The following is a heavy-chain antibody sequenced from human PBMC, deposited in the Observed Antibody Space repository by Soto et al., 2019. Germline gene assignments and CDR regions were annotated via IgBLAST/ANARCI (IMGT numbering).Heavy chain of an antibody. CDR2: IRGSGGST. CDR3: AKATCSGGGCYYYFDF. Sequence: GGSLRLSCAASGFTFSSYAMSWVRQAPGKGLEWVSAIRGSGGSTYYADSVKGRFTISRDNSKNTLYLQMNSLRAEDAAVYFYAKATCSGGGCYYYFDFWGQGTLVTVSS. D-gene: IGHD2-15*01. CDR1: GFTFSSYA. V-gene: IGHV3-23*01. J-gene: IGHJ4*03.